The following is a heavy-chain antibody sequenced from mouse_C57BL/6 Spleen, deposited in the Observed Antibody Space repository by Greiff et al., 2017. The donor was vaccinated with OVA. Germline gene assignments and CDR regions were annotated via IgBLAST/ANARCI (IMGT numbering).Heavy chain of an antibody. V-gene: IGHV5-17*01. CDR1: GFTFSDYG. CDR3: AREDYYGSSYWYFDV. CDR2: ISSGSSTI. J-gene: IGHJ1*03. Sequence: EVKVVESGGGLVKPGGSLKLSCAASGFTFSDYGMHWVRQAPEKGLEWVAYISSGSSTIYYAATVKGRFTISRDNAKNTLFLQMTILRSEDRAMYYCAREDYYGSSYWYFDVWGTGTTVTVSS. D-gene: IGHD1-1*01.